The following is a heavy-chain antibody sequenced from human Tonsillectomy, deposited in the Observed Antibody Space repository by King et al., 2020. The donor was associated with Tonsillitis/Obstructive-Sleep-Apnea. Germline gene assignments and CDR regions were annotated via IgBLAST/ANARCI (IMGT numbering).Heavy chain of an antibody. D-gene: IGHD2-2*01. CDR3: ASYSCSSTNCYFGRWFDP. J-gene: IGHJ5*02. CDR2: IYYSGST. V-gene: IGHV4-31*03. CDR1: GGSISSGGHY. Sequence: QVQLQESGPGLVKPSQTLSLTCTVSGGSISSGGHYWSWIRQYPGKGLEWIGYIYYSGSTYYNPSLKSRVTISVDTSKNQFSLRLSSVTAADTAVYYCASYSCSSTNCYFGRWFDPWGQGTLVTVSS.